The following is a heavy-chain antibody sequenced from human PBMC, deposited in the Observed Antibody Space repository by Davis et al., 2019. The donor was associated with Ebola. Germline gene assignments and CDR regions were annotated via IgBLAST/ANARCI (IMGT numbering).Heavy chain of an antibody. CDR2: IVVGSGNT. Sequence: AASVKVSCKASGFTFTSSAVQWVRQARGQRLEWIGWIVVGSGNTNYAQKFQERVTMTRDTSTSTVYMELSSLRSEDTAVYYCARGPTSWYSDDYWGQGTLVTVSS. CDR1: GFTFTSSA. D-gene: IGHD2-2*01. V-gene: IGHV1-58*01. J-gene: IGHJ4*02. CDR3: ARGPTSWYSDDY.